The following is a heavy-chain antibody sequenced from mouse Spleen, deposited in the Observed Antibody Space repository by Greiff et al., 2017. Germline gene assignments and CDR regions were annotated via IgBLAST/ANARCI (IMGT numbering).Heavy chain of an antibody. Sequence: LQQPGSELVRPGASVKLSCKASGYTFTSYWMHWVKQRPGQGLEWIGNIYPGSGSTNYDEKFKSKATLTVDTSSSTAYMQLSSLTSEDSAVYYCTRQGIYYDYSWFAYWGQGTLVTVSA. V-gene: IGHV1S22*01. D-gene: IGHD2-4*01. CDR2: IYPGSGST. CDR1: GYTFTSYW. J-gene: IGHJ3*01. CDR3: TRQGIYYDYSWFAY.